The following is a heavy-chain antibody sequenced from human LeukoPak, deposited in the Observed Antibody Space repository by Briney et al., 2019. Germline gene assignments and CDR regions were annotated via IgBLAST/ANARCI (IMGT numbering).Heavy chain of an antibody. CDR2: ISSSGGST. D-gene: IGHD2-21*02. CDR3: VKGIVVVTARAFDY. Sequence: GGSLTLSCCASGFTFSSYAVQWVRRAPGKGLEYVSAISSSGGSTYYADSVKGRFTISRDYSKNTLYLQMSSLRPEDTAVYYCVKGIVVVTARAFDYWGQGTLVTVSS. J-gene: IGHJ4*02. V-gene: IGHV3-64D*06. CDR1: GFTFSSYA.